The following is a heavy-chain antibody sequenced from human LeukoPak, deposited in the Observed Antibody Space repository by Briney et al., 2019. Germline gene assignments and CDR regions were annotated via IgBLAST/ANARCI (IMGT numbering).Heavy chain of an antibody. V-gene: IGHV3-23*01. CDR3: AKGGLRGGYSYAS. CDR2: ISDTGRLS. CDR1: GFTFSSSA. D-gene: IGHD5-24*01. Sequence: PGGSLRFYCAASGFTFSSSAMSWVRQAPGKGLEWVAAISDTGRLSYCADSVNGRFTISRDNSKNTLSLQMNGLRAADTAVYYCAKGGLRGGYSYASWGQGTLITVSS. J-gene: IGHJ5*02.